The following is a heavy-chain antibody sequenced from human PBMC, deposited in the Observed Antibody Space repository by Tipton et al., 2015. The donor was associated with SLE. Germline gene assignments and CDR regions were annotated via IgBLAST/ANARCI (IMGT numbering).Heavy chain of an antibody. J-gene: IGHJ4*02. CDR1: GGSISSGGYY. CDR2: ISYSGST. Sequence: LRLSCTVSGGSISSGGYYWSWIRQYPGKGLEWIGYISYSGSTNYNSSLKSRLTISVDTSKNQFSLRLSSVTAADTAVYYCATGSGGSCPAYWGQGTPVTVSS. V-gene: IGHV4-31*02. D-gene: IGHD2-15*01. CDR3: ATGSGGSCPAY.